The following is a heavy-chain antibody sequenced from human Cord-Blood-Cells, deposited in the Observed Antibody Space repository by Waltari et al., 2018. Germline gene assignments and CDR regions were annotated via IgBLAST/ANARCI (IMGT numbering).Heavy chain of an antibody. CDR3: ARSSSIAARGWDY. J-gene: IGHJ4*02. V-gene: IGHV4-34*01. CDR2: INHSGRT. Sequence: QVQLQQWGAGLLKPSETLSLTCAVYGGSFSGYYWSWIPQPPGKGLEWIGEINHSGRTNYTPSLKSRVTISVDTSKNQFSLKLSSVTAADTAVYYCARSSSIAARGWDYWGQGTLVTVSS. CDR1: GGSFSGYY. D-gene: IGHD6-6*01.